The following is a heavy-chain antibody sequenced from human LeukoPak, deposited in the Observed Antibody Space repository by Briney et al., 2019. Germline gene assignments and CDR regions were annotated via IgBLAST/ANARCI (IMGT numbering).Heavy chain of an antibody. D-gene: IGHD3-22*01. V-gene: IGHV3-9*01. CDR1: GLTFDDYA. CDR2: ISWNSGSI. J-gene: IGHJ4*02. CDR3: AKDISRYYDSSGYPDY. Sequence: PGRSLRLSCAASGLTFDDYAMHWVRQAPGKGLEWVSGISWNSGSIGYADSVKGRFTISRDNAKNSLYLQMNSLRAEDTALYYCAKDISRYYDSSGYPDYWGQGTLVTVSS.